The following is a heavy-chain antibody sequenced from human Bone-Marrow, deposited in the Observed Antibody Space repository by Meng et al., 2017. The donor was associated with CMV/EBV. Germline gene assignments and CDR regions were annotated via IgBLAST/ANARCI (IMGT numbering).Heavy chain of an antibody. J-gene: IGHJ4*02. D-gene: IGHD2-15*01. CDR1: GFTFSGSV. V-gene: IGHV3-73*01. CDR2: IGRKANSYAT. CDR3: IRQDCSGAFCYSGDY. Sequence: GESLKISCAASGFTFSGSVMHWVRQASGKGLEWVGHIGRKANSYATGYAASVKGRFTISRDDSKNTAYLQMHSLKAEDTAVYYCIRQDCSGAFCYSGDYWGQRTLVTVSS.